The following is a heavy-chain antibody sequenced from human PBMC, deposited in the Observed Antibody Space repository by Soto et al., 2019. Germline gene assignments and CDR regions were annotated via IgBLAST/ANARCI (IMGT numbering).Heavy chain of an antibody. CDR1: GYTFTGYY. CDR3: ARCTAPGQGYYYYGMDV. V-gene: IGHV1-2*04. Sequence: ASVKVSCKASGYTFTGYYMHWVRQAPGQGLEWMGWINPNSGGTNYAQKFQGWVTMTRDTSISTAYMELSRLRSDDTAVYYCARCTAPGQGYYYYGMDVWGQGTTVTVSS. CDR2: INPNSGGT. J-gene: IGHJ6*02. D-gene: IGHD5-18*01.